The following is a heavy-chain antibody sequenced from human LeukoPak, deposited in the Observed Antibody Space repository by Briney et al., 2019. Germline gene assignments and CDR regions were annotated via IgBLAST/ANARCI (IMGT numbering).Heavy chain of an antibody. V-gene: IGHV1-69*01. CDR2: IIPIFGTA. D-gene: IGHD1/OR15-1a*01. Sequence: GSSVKVSCKASGGTFSSYAISWVRQAPGQGLEWMGGIIPIFGTANYAQKFQGRVTITADESTSTAYMELSSLRSEDTAVYYCARGIWNSGLYGPYYFDYWGQGTLVTVSS. J-gene: IGHJ4*02. CDR3: ARGIWNSGLYGPYYFDY. CDR1: GGTFSSYA.